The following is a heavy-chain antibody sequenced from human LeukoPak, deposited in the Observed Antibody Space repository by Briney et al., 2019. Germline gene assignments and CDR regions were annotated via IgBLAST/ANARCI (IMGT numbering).Heavy chain of an antibody. CDR2: ISDDGSNK. D-gene: IGHD3-3*01. J-gene: IGHJ3*02. Sequence: GGSLTLACPASGFTFSSYAMHWVRQAPGKGREWVAVISDDGSNKHYADSVQGPLTISRDNSEKTLSLPMNSLRAEDTAVYYCARDGNPLRFLEWLFFGAFDTWGQGTMVTVSS. CDR1: GFTFSSYA. CDR3: ARDGNPLRFLEWLFFGAFDT. V-gene: IGHV3-30*04.